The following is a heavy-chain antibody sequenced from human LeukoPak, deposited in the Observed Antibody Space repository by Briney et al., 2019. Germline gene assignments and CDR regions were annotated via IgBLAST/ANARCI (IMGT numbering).Heavy chain of an antibody. Sequence: SETLSLTCTVSGGSISSGGYYWSWIRQHPGTGLEWIGYIYYSGSTYYNTSLKSRVTISVDTSKNQFSLKLSSVTAADTAVYYCAGEEGGYDSSGYVGYYFDYWGQGTLVTVSS. J-gene: IGHJ4*02. CDR1: GGSISSGGYY. V-gene: IGHV4-31*03. D-gene: IGHD3-22*01. CDR3: AGEEGGYDSSGYVGYYFDY. CDR2: IYYSGST.